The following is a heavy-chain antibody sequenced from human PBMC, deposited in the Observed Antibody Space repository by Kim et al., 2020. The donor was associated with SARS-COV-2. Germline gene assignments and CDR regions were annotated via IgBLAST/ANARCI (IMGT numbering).Heavy chain of an antibody. CDR1: GFTFSSYG. J-gene: IGHJ3*02. D-gene: IGHD3-9*01. CDR3: ARGFILTGYSVIPSAAFDI. CDR2: IWYDGSNK. Sequence: GGSLRLSCAASGFTFSSYGMHWVRQAPGKGLEWVAVIWYDGSNKYYADSVKGRFTISRDNSKNTLYLQMNSLRAEDTAVYYCARGFILTGYSVIPSAAFDIWGQGTMVTVSS. V-gene: IGHV3-33*01.